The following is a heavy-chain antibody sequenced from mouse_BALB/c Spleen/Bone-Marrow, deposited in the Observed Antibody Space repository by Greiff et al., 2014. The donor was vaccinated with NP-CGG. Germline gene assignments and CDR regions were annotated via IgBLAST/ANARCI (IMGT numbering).Heavy chain of an antibody. V-gene: IGHV1-54*01. CDR3: ARNANWLFAY. CDR2: INPGSGDT. CDR1: GYAFTNYL. D-gene: IGHD4-1*01. J-gene: IGHJ3*01. Sequence: VQLQESGTELVRPGTSVKVSCKASGYAFTNYLIEWVKQRPGQGLEWIGVINPGSGDTSYNEKFRGKATLTADKSSSTAYMQXXXXTSDDSAVYFCARNANWLFAYWGQGTLVTVSA.